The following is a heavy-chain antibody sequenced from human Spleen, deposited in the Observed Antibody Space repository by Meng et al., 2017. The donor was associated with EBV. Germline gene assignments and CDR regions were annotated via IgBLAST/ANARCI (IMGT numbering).Heavy chain of an antibody. CDR2: INHVGRT. Sequence: QVQIQQGGAGLLKPSAARSVTCAVYGGSFSDYYWSWICQPQGKGLEWIGEINHVGRTNYNPSLKSRVIMSVDTSKNQFSLRLSSVTAADAAVYYCARTLRERLFDWFWSQGTLVTVSS. J-gene: IGHJ4*02. V-gene: IGHV4-34*01. CDR1: GGSFSDYY. CDR3: ARTLRERLFDWF. D-gene: IGHD3-9*01.